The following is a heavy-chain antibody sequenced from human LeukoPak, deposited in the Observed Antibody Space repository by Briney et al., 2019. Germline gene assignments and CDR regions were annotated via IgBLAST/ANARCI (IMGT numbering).Heavy chain of an antibody. CDR1: GFTFSSYA. Sequence: RGSLRLSCVASGFTFSSYAMSRVRQAPGKALEWVSVIRGSGGSTYYADSVKARFTISRDNSKNTVYLQMNSLRAEDTAVYYCAKDPSHTMAARVDLWGRGTLVSVSS. CDR2: IRGSGGST. J-gene: IGHJ2*01. CDR3: AKDPSHTMAARVDL. D-gene: IGHD3-10*01. V-gene: IGHV3-23*01.